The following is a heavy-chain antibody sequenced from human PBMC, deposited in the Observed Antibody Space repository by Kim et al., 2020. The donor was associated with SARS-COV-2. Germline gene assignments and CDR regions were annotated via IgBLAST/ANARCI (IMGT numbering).Heavy chain of an antibody. V-gene: IGHV3-30*07. Sequence: DRFTISRDNSKNTVSLQMNSLRAEDTAVYYCARGFASTSCFDYWGQGTLVTVSS. J-gene: IGHJ4*02. CDR3: ARGFASTSCFDY. D-gene: IGHD2-2*01.